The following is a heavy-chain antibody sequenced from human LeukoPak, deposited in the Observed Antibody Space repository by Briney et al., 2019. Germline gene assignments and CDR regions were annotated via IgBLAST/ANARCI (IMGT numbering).Heavy chain of an antibody. V-gene: IGHV4-30-4*08. Sequence: SQTLSLTCTVSGGSISSGDYYWSWIRRPPGKGLEWIGYIYYNGSTYYNPSLKSRVTISVDTSKNQFSLKLSSVTPADTAVYYCARTSLGGAWFDPWGQGTLVTVSS. CDR2: IYYNGST. CDR1: GGSISSGDYY. D-gene: IGHD3-10*01. CDR3: ARTSLGGAWFDP. J-gene: IGHJ5*02.